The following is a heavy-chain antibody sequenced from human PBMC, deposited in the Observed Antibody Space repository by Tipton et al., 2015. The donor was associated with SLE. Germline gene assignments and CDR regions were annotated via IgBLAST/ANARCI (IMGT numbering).Heavy chain of an antibody. D-gene: IGHD1-26*01. J-gene: IGHJ6*03. CDR1: GGPFSSYA. CDR2: IIPIFGTA. Sequence: QSGPEVKKPGSSVKVSCKASGGPFSSYAISWVRQAPGQGLEWMGGIIPIFGTANYAQKFQGRVTITTDESTSTAYMELSSLGSEDTSVYYCALLGRKSYCCYMDVWGKGTTVTVSS. CDR3: ALLGRKSYCCYMDV. V-gene: IGHV1-69*05.